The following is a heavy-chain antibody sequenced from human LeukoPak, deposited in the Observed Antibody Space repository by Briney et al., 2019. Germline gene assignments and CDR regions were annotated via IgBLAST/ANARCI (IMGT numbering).Heavy chain of an antibody. J-gene: IGHJ5*02. CDR1: GYTFNSYG. Sequence: AASVKVSCKASGYTFNSYGISWVRQAPGQGLEWMGWISAYNGNTNYAQKLQGRVTMTTDTSTSTAYMELRSLRSDDTAVYYCARYIVVVTEGGWFDPWGQGTLVTVSS. CDR2: ISAYNGNT. CDR3: ARYIVVVTEGGWFDP. D-gene: IGHD2-21*02. V-gene: IGHV1-18*01.